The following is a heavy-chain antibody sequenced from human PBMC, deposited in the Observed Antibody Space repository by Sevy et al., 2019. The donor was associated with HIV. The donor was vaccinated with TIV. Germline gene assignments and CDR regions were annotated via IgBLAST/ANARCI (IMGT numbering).Heavy chain of an antibody. V-gene: IGHV3-49*04. CDR2: LKSDVYGGTV. Sequence: GGSLRLSCTASGFTFGDYCMSWVRQAPGKGLEWVAFLKSDVYGGTVDYAASLRGRFLISRVDSKTITYLQMNDLKTDDTGVYYCTRWKAAQSIFDYWGQGALVTVSS. CDR1: GFTFGDYC. D-gene: IGHD6-13*01. CDR3: TRWKAAQSIFDY. J-gene: IGHJ4*02.